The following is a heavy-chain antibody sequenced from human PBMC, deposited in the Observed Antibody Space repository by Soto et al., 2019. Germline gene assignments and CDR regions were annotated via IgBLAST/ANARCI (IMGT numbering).Heavy chain of an antibody. CDR2: INPNSGGT. Sequence: SVKVSCKASGYTFSGYYMHWVRQAPGQGLEWMGWINPNSGGTNYAQKFQGWVTMTRDTSISTAYMELSRLRSDDTAVYYCARDRLAAAGTPGVEFDYWGQGTLVTVSS. D-gene: IGHD6-13*01. CDR3: ARDRLAAAGTPGVEFDY. CDR1: GYTFSGYY. V-gene: IGHV1-2*04. J-gene: IGHJ4*02.